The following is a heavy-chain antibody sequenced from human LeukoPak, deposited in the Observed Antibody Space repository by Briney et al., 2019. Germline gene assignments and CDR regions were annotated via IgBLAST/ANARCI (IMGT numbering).Heavy chain of an antibody. CDR3: ARMSPGSYYDSQSRHFDY. V-gene: IGHV3-74*01. CDR2: INSDGSTT. Sequence: PGGSLRLSCVASGFTFSSYWMHWVRQAPGKGLVWVSRINSDGSTTNYADSVKGRFTISRDNAKNTVYLQMNSLRAEDTAVYYCARMSPGSYYDSQSRHFDYWGQGTLVTVSS. D-gene: IGHD3-22*01. J-gene: IGHJ4*02. CDR1: GFTFSSYW.